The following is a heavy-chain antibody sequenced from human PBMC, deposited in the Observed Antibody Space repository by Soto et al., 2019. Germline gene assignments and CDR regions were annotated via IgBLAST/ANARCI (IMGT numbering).Heavy chain of an antibody. CDR2: IYYSGST. D-gene: IGHD2-15*01. CDR1: GGSISSGGYY. CDR3: ARDWWRGRPEWYFDL. Sequence: QVQLQESGPGLVKPSQTLSLTCTVSGGSISSGGYYWSWIRQHPGKGLEWIGYIYYSGSTYYNPSLKSRVTISVDTSKNQFSLKLSSVPAADTAVYYCARDWWRGRPEWYFDLWGRGTLVTVSS. V-gene: IGHV4-31*03. J-gene: IGHJ2*01.